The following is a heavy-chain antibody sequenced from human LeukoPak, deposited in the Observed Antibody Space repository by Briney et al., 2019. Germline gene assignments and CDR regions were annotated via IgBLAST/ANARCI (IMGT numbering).Heavy chain of an antibody. V-gene: IGHV3-30-3*01. CDR1: GFTFSSYA. CDR2: ISYDGTYK. J-gene: IGHJ4*02. D-gene: IGHD2-8*01. Sequence: GGSLRLSCAASGFTFSSYAIHWVCQAPGKGLEWVAVISYDGTYKYFADSVKGRFTISRDNSKNTLYLQMTSLRTEDTAVYYCARGSREGYCTNGVCWDFDYWGQGTLVTVSS. CDR3: ARGSREGYCTNGVCWDFDY.